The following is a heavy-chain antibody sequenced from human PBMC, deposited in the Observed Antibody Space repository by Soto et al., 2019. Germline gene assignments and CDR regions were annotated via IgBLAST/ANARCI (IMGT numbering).Heavy chain of an antibody. CDR1: GGSISSYY. CDR2: IYSNGST. V-gene: IGHV4-4*07. D-gene: IGHD5-18*01. J-gene: IGHJ4*02. CDR3: ARGYSYGLLDY. Sequence: SETLSLTCTVFGGSISSYYWSWIRQPAGKGLEWIGRIYSNGSTNYSPSLKSRVTMSVDTSKNQFSLKVNSVTAADTAVYYCARGYSYGLLDYWGQGTLVTV.